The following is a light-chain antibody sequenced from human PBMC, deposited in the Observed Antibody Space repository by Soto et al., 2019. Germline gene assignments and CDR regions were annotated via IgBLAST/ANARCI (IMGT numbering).Light chain of an antibody. CDR3: MQALQTPPT. V-gene: IGKV2-28*01. Sequence: DIVMTQSPLSLPVSPGEPASISCRSSQSLLHSDGHNYLDWYVQKPGQSPQLLLYVGSSRASGVPDRFSGSGSGTDFTLKISRVEAEDVGVYYCMQALQTPPTFGQGTRVEIK. CDR2: VGS. CDR1: QSLLHSDGHNY. J-gene: IGKJ1*01.